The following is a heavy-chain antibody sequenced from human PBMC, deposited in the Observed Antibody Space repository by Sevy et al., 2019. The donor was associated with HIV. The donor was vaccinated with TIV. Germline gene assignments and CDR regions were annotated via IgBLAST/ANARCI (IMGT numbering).Heavy chain of an antibody. CDR2: IHYSGST. Sequence: GSLRLSCTVSGGSISTNSYYWGWIRQPPGKGLAWIATIHYSGSTYYNPSLKSRVTISVDTSKDQFSLKLTSVTAADTSVYYCARVSWYSSGWLWFDNWGQGTLVTVSS. D-gene: IGHD6-25*01. CDR1: GGSISTNSYY. CDR3: ARVSWYSSGWLWFDN. V-gene: IGHV4-39*01. J-gene: IGHJ5*02.